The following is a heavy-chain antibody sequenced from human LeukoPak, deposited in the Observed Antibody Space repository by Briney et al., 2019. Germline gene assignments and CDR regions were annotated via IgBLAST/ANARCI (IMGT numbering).Heavy chain of an antibody. CDR2: VNHSGTT. V-gene: IGHV4-34*01. CDR1: GGSFTDYY. D-gene: IGHD5-12*01. Sequence: SETLSLTCAVYGGSFTDYYWSWTRQTPGKGLEWIGEVNHSGTTNYNPSLKSRVTISVDTSKNQFSLKVTSVTAADTALYYCARAYNGYDYPWGQGTPVTVSS. CDR3: ARAYNGYDYP. J-gene: IGHJ5*02.